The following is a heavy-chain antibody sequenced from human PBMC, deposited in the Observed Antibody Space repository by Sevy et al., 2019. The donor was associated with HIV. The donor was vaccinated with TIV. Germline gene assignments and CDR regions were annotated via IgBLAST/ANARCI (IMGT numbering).Heavy chain of an antibody. CDR2: ISYDGSNK. J-gene: IGHJ6*02. CDR3: ARGRPSGYYYGMDV. V-gene: IGHV3-30-3*01. D-gene: IGHD3-10*01. CDR1: GFTFSSYA. Sequence: GGSLRLSCAASGFTFSSYAMHWVRQAPGKGLEWVAVISYDGSNKYYADSVKGRFNISRDNSKNTLYLQMNSLRAEDTAVYYCARGRPSGYYYGMDVWGQGTTVTVSS.